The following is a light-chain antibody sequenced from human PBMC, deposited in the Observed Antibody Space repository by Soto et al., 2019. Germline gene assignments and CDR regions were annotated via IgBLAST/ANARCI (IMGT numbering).Light chain of an antibody. Sequence: QSVLTQPPSVSGAPGQRVTLSCSGSSSNIGSGYDVHWYQLLPGTAPKLLIYGNSNRPLGVSDRFSGSKSGTSASLAIAGLQAEDEGDYYCQSYDTSRGGSDVFGSGTKLTVL. CDR2: GNS. V-gene: IGLV1-40*01. J-gene: IGLJ1*01. CDR3: QSYDTSRGGSDV. CDR1: SSNIGSGYD.